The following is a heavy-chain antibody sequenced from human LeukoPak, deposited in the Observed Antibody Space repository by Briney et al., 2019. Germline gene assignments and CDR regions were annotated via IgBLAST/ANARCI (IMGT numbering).Heavy chain of an antibody. CDR1: GYSFTSYW. CDR2: IDPSDSET. CDR3: ARQTAMGRSGDY. V-gene: IGHV5-51*01. Sequence: GESLKISCKASGYSFTSYWIGWVRQMPEKGLEWMGIIDPSDSETRYTPSLQGQVTISVDKSLTTADLQWNSLKASDTAMYYCARQTAMGRSGDYWGQGTLVTVSS. D-gene: IGHD5-18*01. J-gene: IGHJ4*02.